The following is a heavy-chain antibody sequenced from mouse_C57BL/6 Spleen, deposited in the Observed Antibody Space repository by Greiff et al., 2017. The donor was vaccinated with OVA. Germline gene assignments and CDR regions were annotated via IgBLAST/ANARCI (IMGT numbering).Heavy chain of an antibody. V-gene: IGHV1-82*01. CDR2: IYPGDGDT. Sequence: QVQLQQSGPELVKPGASVKISCKASGYAFSSSWMNWVKQRPGKGLEWIGRIYPGDGDTNYNGKFKGKATLTADKSSSTAYMQLSSLTSVDSAVYFCARDSSGLGAMDYWGQGTSVTVSS. CDR3: ARDSSGLGAMDY. CDR1: GYAFSSSW. J-gene: IGHJ4*01. D-gene: IGHD3-2*02.